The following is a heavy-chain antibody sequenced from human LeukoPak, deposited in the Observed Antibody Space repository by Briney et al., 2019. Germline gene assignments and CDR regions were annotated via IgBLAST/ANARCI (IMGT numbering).Heavy chain of an antibody. CDR2: ISAYNGKT. CDR1: GYTFTSYG. Sequence: ASVKVSCKASGYTFTSYGISWVRQAPGQGLEWMGWISAYNGKTNYAQKLQGRVTMTTDTSTSTAYMELRSLRSDDTAVYYCXXXXXMVRGVPLGMDVWGQGTTVTVSS. J-gene: IGHJ6*02. D-gene: IGHD3-10*01. CDR3: XXXXXMVRGVPLGMDV. V-gene: IGHV1-18*01.